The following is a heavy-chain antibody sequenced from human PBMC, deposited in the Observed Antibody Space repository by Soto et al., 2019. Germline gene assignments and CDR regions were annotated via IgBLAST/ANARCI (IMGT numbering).Heavy chain of an antibody. V-gene: IGHV4-31*03. CDR1: GGSISSGGYY. CDR2: ISYSGSS. CDR3: ARGVLH. J-gene: IGHJ4*01. Sequence: QVQLQESGPGLVQPSQTLSLTCTVSGGSISSGGYYWSWTRQHPGTGLEWIGHISYSGSSYYNTSLKSRVTLSVDTSRNQVALIVNSVTAADTAVYYCARGVLHWGQGTLVTVSS.